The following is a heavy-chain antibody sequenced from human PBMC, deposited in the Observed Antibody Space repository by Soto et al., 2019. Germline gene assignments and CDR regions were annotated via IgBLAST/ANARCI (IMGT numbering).Heavy chain of an antibody. J-gene: IGHJ4*02. CDR3: ALRSMAVVPEY. CDR2: LYYGRSA. V-gene: IGHV4-59*01. D-gene: IGHD3-22*01. CDR1: GDSISSYY. Sequence: QVQLQESGPGLVKPSETLSLTCAVSGDSISSYYCMWIRQPPGKGLESIGYLYYGRSANYNPSLKSRVTLSVAKSTNQCYLTLSSMTAADTAVYYCALRSMAVVPEYWGQGTLVTVSS.